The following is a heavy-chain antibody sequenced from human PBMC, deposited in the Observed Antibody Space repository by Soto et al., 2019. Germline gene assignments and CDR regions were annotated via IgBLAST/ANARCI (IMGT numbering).Heavy chain of an antibody. Sequence: QVQLVQSGAEVKKPGASVRVSCKASGYTFSRYGISWVRQAPGQGLEWMGWISGFNGNTKESEKLQGRVTLTTDTAANTAHMELRGLRSDDTAVYCCARASAYSTPWSFDNWGQGTLVTVSS. CDR2: ISGFNGNT. D-gene: IGHD6-13*01. CDR3: ARASAYSTPWSFDN. CDR1: GYTFSRYG. V-gene: IGHV1-18*01. J-gene: IGHJ4*02.